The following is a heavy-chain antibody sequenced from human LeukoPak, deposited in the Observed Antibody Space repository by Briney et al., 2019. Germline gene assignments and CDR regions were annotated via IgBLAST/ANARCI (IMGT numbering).Heavy chain of an antibody. CDR1: GFTFSSYC. J-gene: IGHJ6*02. CDR2: INGDGSST. Sequence: PGGSLRLSCAASGFTFSSYCMHWVRQAPGKGLVWVSRINGDGSSTSYADSVKGRFTISRDNAKNTLYLQMNSLRAEDTAVYYCARDLSYGMDVWGQGTTVSVSS. CDR3: ARDLSYGMDV. V-gene: IGHV3-74*01.